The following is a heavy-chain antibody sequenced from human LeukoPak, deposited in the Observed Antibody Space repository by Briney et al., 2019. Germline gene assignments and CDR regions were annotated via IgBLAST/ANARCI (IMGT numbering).Heavy chain of an antibody. D-gene: IGHD2-15*01. J-gene: IGHJ5*02. CDR1: GGTFSSYA. Sequence: SVKVSCKASGGTFSSYAISWVRQAPGQGLEWVGRIIPIFGIANYAQKFQGRVTIIADKSTSTAYMELSSLRSEDTAVYYCARSCSGGSCYWKFDPWGQGTLVTVSS. CDR2: IIPIFGIA. CDR3: ARSCSGGSCYWKFDP. V-gene: IGHV1-69*04.